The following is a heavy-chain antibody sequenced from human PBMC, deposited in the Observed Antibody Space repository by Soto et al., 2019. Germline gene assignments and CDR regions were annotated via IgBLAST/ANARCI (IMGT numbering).Heavy chain of an antibody. J-gene: IGHJ6*02. D-gene: IGHD1-1*01. Sequence: PSETLSLTCAVYGGSFSGYYWSWIRQPPGKGLEWIGEINHSGSTNYNPSLKSRVTISVDTSKNQFSLKLSSVTAADTAVYYCASRTTRHYYYYYGMDVWGQGTTVTVSS. CDR1: GGSFSGYY. V-gene: IGHV4-34*01. CDR2: INHSGST. CDR3: ASRTTRHYYYYYGMDV.